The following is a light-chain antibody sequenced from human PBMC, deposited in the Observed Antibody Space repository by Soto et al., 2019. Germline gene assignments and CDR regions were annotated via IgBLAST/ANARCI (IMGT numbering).Light chain of an antibody. CDR2: TAS. CDR3: QQYDSSPLT. J-gene: IGKJ2*01. V-gene: IGKV3-20*01. CDR1: QNVGNNY. Sequence: ETVLTQSPGTLSLSPGERATLSCRASQNVGNNYIAWYQQKPGQAPRLLIHTASTWATGIPDRFSGSGSGIAFTLTIARLEPEDFAVYYCQQYDSSPLTFGQGTKVEIK.